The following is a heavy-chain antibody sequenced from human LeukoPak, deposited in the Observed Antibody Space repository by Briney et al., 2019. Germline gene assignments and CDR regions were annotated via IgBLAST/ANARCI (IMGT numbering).Heavy chain of an antibody. CDR3: AREYYGSGSYYNVGY. CDR2: IKQDGSEK. J-gene: IGHJ4*02. V-gene: IGHV3-7*05. CDR1: GFTFSSYW. Sequence: PGGSLRLSCAASGFTFSSYWMIWVRQAPGKGLEWVANIKQDGSEKYYVGSVKGRFTISRDNAKNSLYLQMNSLRAEDTAVYYCAREYYGSGSYYNVGYWGQGTLVTVSS. D-gene: IGHD3-10*01.